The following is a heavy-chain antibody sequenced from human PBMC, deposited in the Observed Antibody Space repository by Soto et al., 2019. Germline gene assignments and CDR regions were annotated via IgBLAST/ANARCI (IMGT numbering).Heavy chain of an antibody. D-gene: IGHD3-10*01. V-gene: IGHV4-59*12. CDR1: GGSISSYY. CDR3: ARARRRFGRTGGATDY. Sequence: SETLSLTCTVSGGSISSYYWSWIRQPPGKGLEWIGYIYYSGSTNYNPSLKSRVTISVDTSKNQFSLKLSSVTAADTAVYYCARARRRFGRTGGATDYWGQGTLVTVSS. CDR2: IYYSGST. J-gene: IGHJ4*02.